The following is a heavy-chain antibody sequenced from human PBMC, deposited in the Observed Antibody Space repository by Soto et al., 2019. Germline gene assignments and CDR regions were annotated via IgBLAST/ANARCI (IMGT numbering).Heavy chain of an antibody. CDR2: IAYTGIT. V-gene: IGHV4-59*01. CDR1: GGPIRSYY. J-gene: IGHJ4*01. D-gene: IGHD5-12*01. CDR3: ARKVFSGYDALHD. Sequence: QVHLQESGPGLLKPSETLSLTCSVSGGPIRSYYSSWVRQAPGRGLEWIAYIAYTGITGCHPSLWTRVTISGATAQSVFSLKMTSVPAAHTAVYDCARKVFSGYDALHDWGHGIL.